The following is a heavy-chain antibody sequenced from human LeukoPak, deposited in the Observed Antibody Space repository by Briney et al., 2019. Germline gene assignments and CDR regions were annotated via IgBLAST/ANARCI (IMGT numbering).Heavy chain of an antibody. CDR2: ISSSSSYI. CDR3: ADGHSGSYYTPSDY. J-gene: IGHJ4*02. CDR1: GFTFSSYS. V-gene: IGHV3-21*01. D-gene: IGHD3-10*01. Sequence: PGGSLRLSCAASGFTFSSYSMNWVRQAPGKGLEWVSSISSSSSYIYYADSAKGRFTISRDNAKNSLYLQMNSLRAEDTAVYYCADGHSGSYYTPSDYWGQGTLVTVSS.